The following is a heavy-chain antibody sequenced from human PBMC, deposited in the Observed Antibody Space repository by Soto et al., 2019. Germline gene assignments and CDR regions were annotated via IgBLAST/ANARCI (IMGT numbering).Heavy chain of an antibody. V-gene: IGHV1-24*01. Sequence: ASVEVSCKVSGYTLTELSMHWVRQAPGKGLEWMGGFDPEDGETIYAQKFQGRVAMTEDTSTDTAYMELSSLRSEDTAVYYCATVTPGYSSGWAYYFDYWGQGTLVTVSS. CDR1: GYTLTELS. D-gene: IGHD6-19*01. CDR3: ATVTPGYSSGWAYYFDY. CDR2: FDPEDGET. J-gene: IGHJ4*02.